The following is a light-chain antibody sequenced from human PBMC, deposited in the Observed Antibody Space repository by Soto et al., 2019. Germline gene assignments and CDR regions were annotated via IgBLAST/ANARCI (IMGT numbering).Light chain of an antibody. CDR3: SAYGGNADVV. J-gene: IGLJ2*01. Sequence: QSVLTQPRSVSGSPGQSVTISCTGTSNNICAYTFVSWYQQHPGKAPNLIIYHVNKRPSGVPDRFSGSKSGNTASLTISGLQAEDESDYYCSAYGGNADVVFGGGTKLTVL. CDR1: SNNICAYTF. V-gene: IGLV2-11*01. CDR2: HVN.